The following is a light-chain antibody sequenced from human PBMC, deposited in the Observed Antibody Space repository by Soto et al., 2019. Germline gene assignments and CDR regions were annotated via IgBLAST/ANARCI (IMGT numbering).Light chain of an antibody. V-gene: IGKV3-20*01. CDR1: QSFSSSY. J-gene: IGKJ4*01. CDR2: GAS. CDR3: QQYGSSPLT. Sequence: EIVLTQSPGTLSLSPGERATLSCRASQSFSSSYLARYQQNPGQAPRLLIYGASSRATGIPDRFSGSGSGTDFTHTISRLEPEDFAVYYCQQYGSSPLTFGGGTKGEIK.